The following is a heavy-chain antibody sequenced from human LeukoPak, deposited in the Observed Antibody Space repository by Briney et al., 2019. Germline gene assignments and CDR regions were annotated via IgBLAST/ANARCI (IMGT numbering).Heavy chain of an antibody. Sequence: GGSLRLSCVVSGFTFTSSWMSWVRQAPGKGLEWVALIWYDGSSKHYADSVRGRFTISRDNSKNTLYLQMNSLRAEDTAVYYCARDFELSHWGQGTLVTVSS. CDR1: GFTFTSSW. CDR3: ARDFELSH. J-gene: IGHJ4*02. CDR2: IWYDGSSK. D-gene: IGHD3-16*02. V-gene: IGHV3-33*08.